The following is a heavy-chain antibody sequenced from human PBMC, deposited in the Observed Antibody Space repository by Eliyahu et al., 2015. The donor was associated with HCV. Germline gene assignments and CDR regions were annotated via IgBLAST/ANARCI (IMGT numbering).Heavy chain of an antibody. D-gene: IGHD6-19*01. CDR2: IYYSGST. CDR1: GGSISSSSYY. CDR3: ARHKRSPHAHIEIAVAGPNFDY. Sequence: QLQLQESGPGLVKPSETLSLTCTVSGGSISSSSYYWGWTRQPPGKGLGWIGSIYYSGSTYYNPSLKSRVTISVDTSKNQFSLKLSSVTAADTAVYYCARHKRSPHAHIEIAVAGPNFDYWGQGTLVTVSS. V-gene: IGHV4-39*01. J-gene: IGHJ4*02.